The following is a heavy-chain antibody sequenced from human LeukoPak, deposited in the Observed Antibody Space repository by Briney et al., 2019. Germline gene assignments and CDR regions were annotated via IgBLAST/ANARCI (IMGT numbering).Heavy chain of an antibody. D-gene: IGHD3-10*01. V-gene: IGHV2-5*02. CDR1: GLSLSTSGVG. Sequence: SGPTLVKPSQTLTLTCTFSGLSLSTSGVGVGWIRQPPGKALAWLAPIYWDDDKRYRPSLKSRLTITKETSKHQVVLTMTNMDPVDTAPYYCAHRVRGGYFDYWRQGTLVTVSS. J-gene: IGHJ4*02. CDR3: AHRVRGGYFDY. CDR2: IYWDDDK.